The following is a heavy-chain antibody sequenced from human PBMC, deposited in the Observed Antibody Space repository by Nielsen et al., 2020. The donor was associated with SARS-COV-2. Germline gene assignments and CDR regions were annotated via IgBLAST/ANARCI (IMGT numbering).Heavy chain of an antibody. D-gene: IGHD6-19*01. Sequence: WIRQPPGKGLEWIGSIYYSGGTYYNPSLKSRVTITVNTTKNQFSLKLNSVTAADTAEYYCARHRGTREQWMVELGWIDLWGQGTPVTVSS. CDR2: IYYSGGT. CDR3: ARHRGTREQWMVELGWIDL. V-gene: IGHV4-39*01. J-gene: IGHJ5*02.